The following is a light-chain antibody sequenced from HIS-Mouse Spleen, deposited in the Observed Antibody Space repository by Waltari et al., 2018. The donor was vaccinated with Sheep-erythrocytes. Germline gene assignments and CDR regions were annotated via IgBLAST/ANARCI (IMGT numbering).Light chain of an antibody. Sequence: QSALTHPRPVSGSPGQSVTISCTGTSSDVGGYNYASWYQQHPGKAPKLMIYDVSKRPSGVPDRFSGSKSGNTASLTISGLQAEDEADYYCCSYAGSYNHVFATGTKVTVL. CDR3: CSYAGSYNHV. CDR2: DVS. V-gene: IGLV2-11*01. J-gene: IGLJ1*01. CDR1: SSDVGGYNY.